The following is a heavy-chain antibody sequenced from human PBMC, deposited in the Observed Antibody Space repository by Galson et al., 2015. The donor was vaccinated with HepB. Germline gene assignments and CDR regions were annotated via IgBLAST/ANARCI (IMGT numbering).Heavy chain of an antibody. CDR3: TTKVRPDGAFDI. D-gene: IGHD2-2*01. J-gene: IGHJ3*02. CDR2: TIPILNIT. Sequence: SCKASGGTFSSYSINWVRQAPGQGLEWMGRTIPILNITNYAQRFQGRLTITADKSTSTADMEVSSLKSEDTAAYYCTTKVRPDGAFDIWGQGTKVIVSP. V-gene: IGHV1-69*02. CDR1: GGTFSSYS.